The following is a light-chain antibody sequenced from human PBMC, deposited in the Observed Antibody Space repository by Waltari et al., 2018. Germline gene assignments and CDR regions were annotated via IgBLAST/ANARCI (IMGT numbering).Light chain of an antibody. CDR2: KDN. CDR1: ALPKQY. V-gene: IGLV3-25*03. CDR3: QSADSSGTYWV. J-gene: IGLJ3*02. Sequence: YELTQPPSVSVSPGQTAKTTCSGEALPKQYAYWYKQTPGQAPVVVMSKDNERPSGIPERFSGSTSGTIVTLTITGVQAEDEADYYCQSADSSGTYWVFGGGTKLTVL.